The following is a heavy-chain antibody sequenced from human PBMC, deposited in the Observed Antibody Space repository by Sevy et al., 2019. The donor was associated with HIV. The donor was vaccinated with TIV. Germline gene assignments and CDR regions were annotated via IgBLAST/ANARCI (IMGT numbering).Heavy chain of an antibody. CDR2: ISYDGNNK. V-gene: IGHV3-30*04. CDR1: GFTFSSYA. J-gene: IGHJ6*02. CDR3: ARDGSSGGLFLKDYYYFGMDV. Sequence: GGSLRLSCAASGFTFSSYAMHWVRQAPGKGLEWVAVISYDGNNKNNADSVKDRFTISRDNSKNTLYQQMNSLRAEDTAVYYCARDGSSGGLFLKDYYYFGMDVWGQGTTVTVSS. D-gene: IGHD3-16*01.